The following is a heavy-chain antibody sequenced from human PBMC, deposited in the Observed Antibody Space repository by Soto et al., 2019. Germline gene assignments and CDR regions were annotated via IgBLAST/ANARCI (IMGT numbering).Heavy chain of an antibody. Sequence: QVQLVESGGGVVQPGRSLRLSCAASGFTFSSYGMHWVRQAPGKGLEWVAVISYDGSNKYYADSVKGRFTISRDNSKNTLYLQMNSLRAEDTAVYYCAKMSWRGAVAGTGAVYFDYWGQGTLVTVSS. J-gene: IGHJ4*02. CDR2: ISYDGSNK. CDR1: GFTFSSYG. CDR3: AKMSWRGAVAGTGAVYFDY. V-gene: IGHV3-30*18. D-gene: IGHD6-19*01.